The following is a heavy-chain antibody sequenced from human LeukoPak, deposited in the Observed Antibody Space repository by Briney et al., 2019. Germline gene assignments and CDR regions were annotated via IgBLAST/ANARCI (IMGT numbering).Heavy chain of an antibody. CDR1: GGSISSSSYY. V-gene: IGHV4-39*07. CDR2: IYYSGST. J-gene: IGHJ6*02. D-gene: IGHD6-19*01. Sequence: SSETLSLTCTVSGGSISSSSYYWGWIRQPPGKGLEWIGSIYYSGSTYYNPSLKSRVTISVDTSKNQLSLKLSSVTAADTAVYYCARDRDGRASSGWYSSYYYYYGMDVWGQGTTVTVSS. CDR3: ARDRDGRASSGWYSSYYYYYGMDV.